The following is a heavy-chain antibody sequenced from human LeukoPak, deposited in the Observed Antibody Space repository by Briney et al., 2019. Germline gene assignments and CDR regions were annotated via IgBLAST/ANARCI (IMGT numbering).Heavy chain of an antibody. J-gene: IGHJ1*01. V-gene: IGHV1-18*01. CDR3: ARDRYSGSYSRMAPAA. D-gene: IGHD1-26*01. Sequence: ASVKVSCKASGYTFTSYGISWVRQAPGQGLEWMGWISAYNGNTNYAQKLQGRVTMTTDTSTSTAYMELSSLRSEDTAVYYCARDRYSGSYSRMAPAAWGQGTLVTVSS. CDR2: ISAYNGNT. CDR1: GYTFTSYG.